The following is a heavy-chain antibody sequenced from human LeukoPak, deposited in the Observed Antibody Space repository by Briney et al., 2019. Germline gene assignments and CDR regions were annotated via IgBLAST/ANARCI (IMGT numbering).Heavy chain of an antibody. V-gene: IGHV3-30*02. J-gene: IGHJ4*02. CDR1: GFTFNSYG. Sequence: PGGSLRLSCAASGFTFNSYGMHWVRQAPGKGLEWVAFIRYDGSNKCYADSVKGRFTISRDNTLYLQMNSLRAADTAVYYCAKDYCSSTSCLFFDYWGQGTLVTVSS. CDR3: AKDYCSSTSCLFFDY. CDR2: IRYDGSNK. D-gene: IGHD2-2*01.